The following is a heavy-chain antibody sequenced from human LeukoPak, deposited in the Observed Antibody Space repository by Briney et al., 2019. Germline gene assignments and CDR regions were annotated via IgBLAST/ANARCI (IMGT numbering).Heavy chain of an antibody. V-gene: IGHV4-39*01. D-gene: IGHD2-2*01. Sequence: SETLSLTCTVSGGSISSSSYYWGWIRQPPGKGLEWIESIYYSGSTYYNPSLKSRVTISVDTSKNQFSLKLSSVTAADTAVYYCARQGYCSSTSCSLFDYWGQGTLVTVSS. CDR1: GGSISSSSYY. CDR3: ARQGYCSSTSCSLFDY. J-gene: IGHJ4*02. CDR2: IYYSGST.